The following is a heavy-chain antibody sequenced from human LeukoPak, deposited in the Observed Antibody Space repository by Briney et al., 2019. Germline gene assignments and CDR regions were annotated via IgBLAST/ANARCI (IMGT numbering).Heavy chain of an antibody. CDR1: GFTFSDYY. CDR2: ISSSGSTI. J-gene: IGHJ4*02. CDR3: ARTPEGYSYGLYYFDY. D-gene: IGHD5-18*01. Sequence: GGSLRLSCAASGFTFSDYYMSWIRQAPGKGLEWVSYISSSGSTIYYADSVKGRFTISRDNAKNSLYLQMNSLRAEDTAVYYCARTPEGYSYGLYYFDYWGQGTPVTVSS. V-gene: IGHV3-11*01.